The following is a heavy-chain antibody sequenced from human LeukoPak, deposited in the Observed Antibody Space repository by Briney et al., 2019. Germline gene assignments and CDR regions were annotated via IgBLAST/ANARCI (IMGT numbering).Heavy chain of an antibody. J-gene: IGHJ4*02. Sequence: GGSLRLSCAASGFTSSSYSMNWVRQAPGKGLEWVSSISSSSSYIYYADSVKGRFTISRDNAKNSLYLQMNSLRAEDTAVYYCARDLAHYFDYWGQGTLVTVSS. CDR2: ISSSSSYI. V-gene: IGHV3-21*01. CDR1: GFTSSSYS. CDR3: ARDLAHYFDY.